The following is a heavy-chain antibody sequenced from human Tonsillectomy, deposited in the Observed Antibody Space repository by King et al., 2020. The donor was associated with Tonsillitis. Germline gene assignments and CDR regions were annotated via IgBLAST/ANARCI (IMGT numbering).Heavy chain of an antibody. V-gene: IGHV3-66*01. D-gene: IGHD3-10*01. J-gene: IGHJ4*02. CDR1: GFTVSSNY. Sequence: VQLVESGGGLVQPGGSLRLSCAASGFTVSSNYMSWVRQAPGKGLEWVSIIYGGGYTYYADSVKGRFTISRDNSKNTLYLQMSSLRAEDTAVYYCARGYYGSGSYYHQPLDFDYWGQGTLVTVSS. CDR2: IYGGGYT. CDR3: ARGYYGSGSYYHQPLDFDY.